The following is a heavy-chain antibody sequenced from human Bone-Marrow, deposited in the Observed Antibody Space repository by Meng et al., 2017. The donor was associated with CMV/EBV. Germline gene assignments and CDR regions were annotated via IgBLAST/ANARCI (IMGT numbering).Heavy chain of an antibody. J-gene: IGHJ6*02. CDR2: INWNGGST. V-gene: IGHV3-20*04. CDR1: GFTFDDYG. CDR3: ARGKYSTSSETDFYYGLDV. D-gene: IGHD2/OR15-2a*01. Sequence: GESLKISCAASGFTFDDYGMSWVRQAPGKGLEWVSGINWNGGSTGYADSVKGRFTISRDNAKNSLYLQMNSLRAEDTAVYYCARGKYSTSSETDFYYGLDVWGQGTTVTVSS.